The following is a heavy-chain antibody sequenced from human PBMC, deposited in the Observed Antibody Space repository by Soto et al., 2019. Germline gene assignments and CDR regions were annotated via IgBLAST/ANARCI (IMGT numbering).Heavy chain of an antibody. J-gene: IGHJ4*02. CDR1: GYTFSSYY. D-gene: IGHD3-10*01. CDR3: ARDWEFGF. Sequence: DSGKVCGKASGYTFSSYYMHWVRQAPGQGLEWMGVIDPSGDTTTYAQKFQGRVTVTKDTSTSTLYMELSSLRSEDTAVYYCARDWEFGFWGQGTLVTVSS. CDR2: IDPSGDTT. V-gene: IGHV1-46*01.